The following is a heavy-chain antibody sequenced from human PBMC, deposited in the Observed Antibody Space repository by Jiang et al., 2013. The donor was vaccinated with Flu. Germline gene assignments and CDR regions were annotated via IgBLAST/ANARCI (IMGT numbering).Heavy chain of an antibody. CDR2: IWYDGSNK. CDR3: ARDRQVAELYFDY. D-gene: IGHD2-15*01. CDR1: GFTFSSYG. V-gene: IGHV3-33*01. J-gene: IGHJ4*02. Sequence: VQLLESGGGVVQPGRSLRLSCAASGFTFSSYGMHWVRQAPGKGLEWVAVIWYDGSNKYYADSVKGRFTISRDNSKNTLYLQMNSLRAEDTAVYYCARDRQVAELYFDYWGQGTLVTVSS.